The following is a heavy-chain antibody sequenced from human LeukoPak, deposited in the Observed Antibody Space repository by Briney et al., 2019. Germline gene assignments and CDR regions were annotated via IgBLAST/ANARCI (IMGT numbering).Heavy chain of an antibody. D-gene: IGHD3-16*02. CDR2: IKSKSDGGTT. V-gene: IGHV3-15*01. Sequence: GGSLRLSCVASGPTFSNAWMSWVRQAPGKGLEWIGRIKSKSDGGTTDYAAPVKDRFTISRDDSKNTLYLQVNDLKIEDTAVYYCATEHTITFRGILVSFDSWGQGTLVTVSS. CDR1: GPTFSNAW. CDR3: ATEHTITFRGILVSFDS. J-gene: IGHJ4*02.